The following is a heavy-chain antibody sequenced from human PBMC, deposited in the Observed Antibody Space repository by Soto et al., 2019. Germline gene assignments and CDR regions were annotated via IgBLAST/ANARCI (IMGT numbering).Heavy chain of an antibody. V-gene: IGHV1-69*02. CDR2: IIPILGIA. D-gene: IGHD6-6*01. CDR3: ARVKSGSSSSPPVFDP. CDR1: GGTFSSYT. J-gene: IGHJ5*02. Sequence: SVKVSCKASGGTFSSYTISWVRQAPGQGLEWMGRIIPILGIANYAQKFQGRVTITADKSTSTAYMELSSLRSEDTAVYYCARVKSGSSSSPPVFDPWGQGTLVTVSS.